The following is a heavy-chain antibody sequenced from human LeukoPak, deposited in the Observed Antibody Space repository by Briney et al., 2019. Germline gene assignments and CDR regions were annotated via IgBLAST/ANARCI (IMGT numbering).Heavy chain of an antibody. V-gene: IGHV1-69*13. CDR3: ARGPAERYFDWLFKPRHNWFDP. J-gene: IGHJ5*02. D-gene: IGHD3-9*01. CDR1: GGTFISYA. CDR2: IIPIFGTA. Sequence: SVKVSCEASGGTFISYAISWVRQAPGQGLEWMGGIIPIFGTANYAQKFQGRVTITADESTSTAYMELSSLRSEDTAVYYCARGPAERYFDWLFKPRHNWFDPWGQGTLVTVSS.